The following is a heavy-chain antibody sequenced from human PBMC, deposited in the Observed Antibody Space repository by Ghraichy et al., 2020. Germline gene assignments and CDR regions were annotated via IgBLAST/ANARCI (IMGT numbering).Heavy chain of an antibody. Sequence: GGSLKLSCAASGFTFNTYAMTWVRQAPGKGLEWVAGISGSGGSTYYADSVKGRFTISRDTSKNTLYMQMNSLRAEDTALYYCAKVMGEGQWLAYFDFWGQGTLVTVSS. CDR3: AKVMGEGQWLAYFDF. D-gene: IGHD6-19*01. CDR1: GFTFNTYA. J-gene: IGHJ4*02. CDR2: ISGSGGST. V-gene: IGHV3-23*01.